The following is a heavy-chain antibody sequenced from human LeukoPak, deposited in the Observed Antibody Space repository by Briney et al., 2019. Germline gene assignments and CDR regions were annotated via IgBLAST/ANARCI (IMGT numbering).Heavy chain of an antibody. V-gene: IGHV3-48*03. J-gene: IGHJ4*02. Sequence: GGSLRLSCAASGITFSSYEMSWVRQAPGKGLEWVSYIRSSGSPIYHADSVKGRFTMSRDNAKNSLFLQMDSLRVEDTAVYYCASLRWLQFDNWGQGTLVTVSS. D-gene: IGHD5-24*01. CDR2: IRSSGSPI. CDR3: ASLRWLQFDN. CDR1: GITFSSYE.